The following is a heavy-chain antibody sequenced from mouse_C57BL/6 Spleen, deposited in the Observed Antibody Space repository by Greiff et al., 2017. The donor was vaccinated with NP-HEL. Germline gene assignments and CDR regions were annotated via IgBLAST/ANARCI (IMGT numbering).Heavy chain of an antibody. J-gene: IGHJ3*01. CDR2: ISYDGSN. Sequence: ESGPGLVKPSQSLSLTCSVTGYSITSGYYWNWIRQFPGNKLEWMGYISYDGSNNYNPSLKNRISITRDTSKNQFFLKLNSVTTEDTATYYCARGPHYYGSSYGFAYWGQGTLVTVSA. CDR1: GYSITSGYY. V-gene: IGHV3-6*01. CDR3: ARGPHYYGSSYGFAY. D-gene: IGHD1-1*01.